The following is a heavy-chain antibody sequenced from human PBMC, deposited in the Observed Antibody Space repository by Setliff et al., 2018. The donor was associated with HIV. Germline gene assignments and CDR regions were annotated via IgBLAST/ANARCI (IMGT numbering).Heavy chain of an antibody. Sequence: PSETLSLTCAVYGESFSGYYWNWIRQPPGKGLEWIGEINHSGSTNYNPSLKSRVTISVATSKNQFSLKLNSVTTADTAVYYCARSRTSSGYYGVTGYGMDVWGQGTTVTVSS. CDR2: INHSGST. CDR1: GESFSGYY. D-gene: IGHD3-22*01. V-gene: IGHV4-34*01. J-gene: IGHJ6*02. CDR3: ARSRTSSGYYGVTGYGMDV.